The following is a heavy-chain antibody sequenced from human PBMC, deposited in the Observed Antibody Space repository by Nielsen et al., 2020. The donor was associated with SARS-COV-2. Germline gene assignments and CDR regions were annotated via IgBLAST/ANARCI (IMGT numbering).Heavy chain of an antibody. V-gene: IGHV3-20*01. J-gene: IGHJ6*02. Sequence: RGSLRLSCAASGFTFDDYGMSWVRQAPGKGLEWVSGINWNGGSTGYADSVKGRFTISRDNAKNSLYLQMNSLRAEDTALYHCASIDYGSGSYGGMDVWGQGTTVTVSS. D-gene: IGHD3-10*01. CDR1: GFTFDDYG. CDR2: INWNGGST. CDR3: ASIDYGSGSYGGMDV.